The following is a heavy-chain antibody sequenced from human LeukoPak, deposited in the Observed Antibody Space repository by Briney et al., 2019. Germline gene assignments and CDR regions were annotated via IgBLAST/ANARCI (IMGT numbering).Heavy chain of an antibody. CDR3: ARSQYSFGWNGHKDY. V-gene: IGHV1-2*02. Sequence: GASVKVSCKASGYTFTGYYMHWVRQAPGQGLEWMGWINPNSGGTNYAQKFQGRVTMTRDTSISTAYMELSRLRSDGTAVYYCARSQYSFGWNGHKDYWGQGTLVTVSS. CDR1: GYTFTGYY. CDR2: INPNSGGT. J-gene: IGHJ4*02. D-gene: IGHD1-1*01.